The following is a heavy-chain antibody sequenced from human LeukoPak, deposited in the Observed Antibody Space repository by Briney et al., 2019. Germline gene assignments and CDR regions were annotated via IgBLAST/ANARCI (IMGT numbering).Heavy chain of an antibody. CDR3: AKARNYYDSSGILDY. Sequence: PGGSLRLSCAASGFTFTTYVMYWVRQAPGKGLEWVAVISYDGSNKYYADSVKGRFAISRDNSKNTLYLQMDSLRTEDTAVYYCAKARNYYDSSGILDYWGQGTLVTVSS. CDR2: ISYDGSNK. J-gene: IGHJ4*02. D-gene: IGHD3-22*01. V-gene: IGHV3-30*09. CDR1: GFTFTTYV.